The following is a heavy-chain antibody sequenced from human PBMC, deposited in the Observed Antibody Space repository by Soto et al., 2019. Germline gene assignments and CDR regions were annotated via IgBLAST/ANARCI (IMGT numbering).Heavy chain of an antibody. V-gene: IGHV3-49*03. CDR1: GFTVGDYG. J-gene: IGHJ4*02. D-gene: IGHD1-26*01. CDR3: ARHSMGWERQPTYFDF. Sequence: PVGSLRLSCTFSGFTVGDYGMSCFRQSPGEWLEWVGFMRSKAYDGTAEYAASVRGRFTISRDDSRTIAFLHMDSLKTEDTAVYYCARHSMGWERQPTYFDFWGPGTLVTVSS. CDR2: MRSKAYDGTA.